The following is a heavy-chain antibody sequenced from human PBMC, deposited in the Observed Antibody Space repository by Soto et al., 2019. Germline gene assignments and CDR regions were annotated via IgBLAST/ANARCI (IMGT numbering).Heavy chain of an antibody. D-gene: IGHD2-15*01. CDR3: ARCYCSIGSCYTCWHFDL. CDR1: GYTFSNYG. Sequence: QVQLVQSGPDVKKPGASVKVSCQASGYTFSNYGISWVRQAPGQGLEWMGWIGPYNGNPDYAQNFQGRVTITRDTSTNTAYMELRSLRSDDTALYYCARCYCSIGSCYTCWHFDLWGRGDLLTVSS. V-gene: IGHV1-18*01. J-gene: IGHJ2*01. CDR2: IGPYNGNP.